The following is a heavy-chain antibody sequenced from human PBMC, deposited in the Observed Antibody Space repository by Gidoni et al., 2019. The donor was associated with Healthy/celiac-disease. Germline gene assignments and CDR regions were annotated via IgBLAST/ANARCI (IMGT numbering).Heavy chain of an antibody. Sequence: EVQLLESGGGLVQPGGSLRLSCAASGFTFTSYAMSWVRQAPGKGLAWVSAISGSGGTTFYADSAKGRFTISRDYSKNTLYLQMNSLRVEDTAVYYCAKDVTVTTLYYFDYWGQGTLVTVSS. V-gene: IGHV3-23*01. J-gene: IGHJ4*02. CDR2: ISGSGGTT. CDR1: GFTFTSYA. CDR3: AKDVTVTTLYYFDY. D-gene: IGHD4-17*01.